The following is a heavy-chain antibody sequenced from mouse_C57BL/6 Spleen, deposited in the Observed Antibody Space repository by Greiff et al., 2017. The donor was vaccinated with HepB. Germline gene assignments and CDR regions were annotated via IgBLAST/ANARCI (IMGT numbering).Heavy chain of an antibody. D-gene: IGHD1-1*01. CDR1: GYTFTSYW. Sequence: VQLQQSGAELVKPGASVKLSCKASGYTFTSYWMHWVKQRPGQGLEWIGMIHPNSGSTNYNEKFKGKATLTVDKSSSTAYMQLSSLTSEDSAVYYCAGRTVEAMDYWGQGTSVTVSS. J-gene: IGHJ4*01. CDR3: AGRTVEAMDY. V-gene: IGHV1-64*01. CDR2: IHPNSGST.